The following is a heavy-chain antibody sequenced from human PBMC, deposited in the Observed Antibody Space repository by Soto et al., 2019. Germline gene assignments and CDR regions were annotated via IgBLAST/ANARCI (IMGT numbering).Heavy chain of an antibody. CDR3: ARVPVRAFGLRDY. CDR1: GFSFSNYW. CDR2: INMYGTTI. V-gene: IGHV3-74*01. J-gene: IGHJ4*02. Sequence: EVQLVESGGGFVQPGGSLRLSCAASGFSFSNYWMHWVRQAPGKGLVWVSRINMYGTTIDSADSVRGRFTISRDNAKNTLYLQMTSLRAEVTAVYYCARVPVRAFGLRDYWGQLTQVTVPS. D-gene: IGHD1-26*01.